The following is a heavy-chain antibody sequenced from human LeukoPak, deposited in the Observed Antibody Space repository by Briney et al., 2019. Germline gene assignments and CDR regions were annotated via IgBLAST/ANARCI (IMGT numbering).Heavy chain of an antibody. J-gene: IGHJ4*02. Sequence: ASVKVSCKASGYTFTSYGISWVRQAPGQGLEWMGWISAYNGNTNYAQKLQGRVTMTTDTSTSTAYMELRSLRSDGTAVYYCARVFYSGYDYYFDYWGQGTLVTVSS. CDR3: ARVFYSGYDYYFDY. D-gene: IGHD5-12*01. CDR2: ISAYNGNT. V-gene: IGHV1-18*01. CDR1: GYTFTSYG.